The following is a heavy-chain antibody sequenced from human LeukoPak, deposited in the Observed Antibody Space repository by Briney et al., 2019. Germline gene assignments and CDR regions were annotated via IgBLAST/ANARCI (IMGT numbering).Heavy chain of an antibody. V-gene: IGHV3-30-3*01. Sequence: QSGGSLRLSCAASGFTFSSYAMHWVRQAPGKGLEWVAVISYDGSNKYYADSVKGRFTISRDNSKNTLYLQMNSLRAEDTAVYYCARAHGGTMIGTWDYFDYWGQGTLVTVSS. D-gene: IGHD3-22*01. CDR1: GFTFSSYA. J-gene: IGHJ4*02. CDR2: ISYDGSNK. CDR3: ARAHGGTMIGTWDYFDY.